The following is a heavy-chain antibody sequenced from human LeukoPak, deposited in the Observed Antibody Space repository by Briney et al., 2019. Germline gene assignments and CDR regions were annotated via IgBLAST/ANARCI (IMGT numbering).Heavy chain of an antibody. V-gene: IGHV3-23*01. Sequence: GGSLRLSCAASGFTFSNYAMTWVRQAPGKGLEWVSGISGSGGSTYYADSVKGRFTISRDNSKNTLYLQMNSLRAEDTAIYYCAKSGPELPSYLYYYMDVWGKGTTVTVSS. CDR1: GFTFSNYA. CDR2: ISGSGGST. CDR3: AKSGPELPSYLYYYMDV. D-gene: IGHD1-7*01. J-gene: IGHJ6*03.